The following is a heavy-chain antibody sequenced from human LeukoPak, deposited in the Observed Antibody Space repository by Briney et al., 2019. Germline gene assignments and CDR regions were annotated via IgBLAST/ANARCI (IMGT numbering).Heavy chain of an antibody. CDR1: GGSISSGDYY. CDR3: ATSPYYYGSGSYYKGSY. CDR2: IYYSGST. V-gene: IGHV4-30-4*01. J-gene: IGHJ4*02. D-gene: IGHD3-10*01. Sequence: PSQTLSLTCTVSGGSISSGDYYWSWIRQPPWKGLEWIGYIYYSGSTYYNPSLKSRITISVDTSKNQFSLKLSSVTAADTAVYYCATSPYYYGSGSYYKGSYWGQGTLVTVSS.